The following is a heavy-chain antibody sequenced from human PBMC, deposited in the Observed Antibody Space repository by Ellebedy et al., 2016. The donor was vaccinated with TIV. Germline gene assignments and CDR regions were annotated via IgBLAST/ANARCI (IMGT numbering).Heavy chain of an antibody. D-gene: IGHD6-19*01. CDR3: ARASGSNSGWYLNTYYYYGMDV. CDR2: INHSGST. J-gene: IGHJ6*02. Sequence: SETLSLTCAVYGGSFSGYYWSWIRQPPGKGLEWIGEINHSGSTNYNPSLKSRVTVSVDTSKNQFSLKLSSVTAADTAVYYCARASGSNSGWYLNTYYYYGMDVWGQGTTVTVSS. CDR1: GGSFSGYY. V-gene: IGHV4-34*01.